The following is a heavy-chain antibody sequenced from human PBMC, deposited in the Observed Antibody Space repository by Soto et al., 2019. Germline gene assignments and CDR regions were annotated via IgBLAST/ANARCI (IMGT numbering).Heavy chain of an antibody. J-gene: IGHJ3*02. V-gene: IGHV3-23*01. CDR3: VKDGGVRGLNDAFDI. Sequence: EVQLLESGGGLVQPGGSLRLSCAASGFIFSTYDMSWVRQAPGKGLEWVSTISGSAGSTKYADSVKGRFTISRDNSKNTLYLQMNSLRAEDTAVFYCVKDGGVRGLNDAFDIWGQGTMVTVSS. D-gene: IGHD3-10*01. CDR1: GFIFSTYD. CDR2: ISGSAGST.